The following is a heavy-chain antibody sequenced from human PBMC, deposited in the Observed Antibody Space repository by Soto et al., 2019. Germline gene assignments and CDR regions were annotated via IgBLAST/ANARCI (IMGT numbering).Heavy chain of an antibody. V-gene: IGHV3-23*01. CDR1: GFTFSSYA. J-gene: IGHJ4*02. CDR2: ISGSGGST. Sequence: LAGGSLRLSCAASGFTFSSYAMSWVRQAPGKGLEWVSAISGSGGSTYYADSVKGRFTISRDNSKNTLYLQMNSLRAEDTAVYYCAKSGYSYGHNFDYWGQGTLVTVSS. D-gene: IGHD5-18*01. CDR3: AKSGYSYGHNFDY.